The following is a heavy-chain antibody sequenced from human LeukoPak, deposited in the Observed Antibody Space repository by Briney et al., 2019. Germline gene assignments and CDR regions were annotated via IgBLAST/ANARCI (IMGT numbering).Heavy chain of an antibody. CDR2: INYSGTT. Sequence: SETLSLTCAVFGGSLSGYYWSWIRQPPGKGLEWIGEINYSGTTNYNPSLKSRVTISVDTSKNQFSLKLSSVTAADTAVYYCARINYYDSSGYQDYWGQGTLVTVSS. V-gene: IGHV4-34*01. CDR3: ARINYYDSSGYQDY. D-gene: IGHD3-22*01. J-gene: IGHJ4*02. CDR1: GGSLSGYY.